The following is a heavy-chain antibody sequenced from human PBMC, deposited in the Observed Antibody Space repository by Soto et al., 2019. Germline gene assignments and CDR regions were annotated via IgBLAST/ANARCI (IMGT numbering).Heavy chain of an antibody. Sequence: QVQLVQSGAEVKKPGASVKVSCKTSGYTFTNHGINWVRQAPGQGLEWMGWINPYNANVNYAQKLQGRVTMTTDTSTSTAYMDLRSLTSDDTAVYYCARDRVAGIWGEAFEIWGQGTRVTVSS. V-gene: IGHV1-18*04. D-gene: IGHD3-16*01. CDR3: ARDRVAGIWGEAFEI. J-gene: IGHJ3*02. CDR2: INPYNANV. CDR1: GYTFTNHG.